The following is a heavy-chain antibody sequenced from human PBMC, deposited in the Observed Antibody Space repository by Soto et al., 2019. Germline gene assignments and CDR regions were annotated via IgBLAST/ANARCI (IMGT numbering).Heavy chain of an antibody. CDR3: AKEGYSYHRCYFDS. J-gene: IGHJ4*02. CDR1: GFTFSSYA. Sequence: EVQLLESGGGLVQPGGSLRLSCAASGFTFSSYAMSWVRQAPGKGLEWVSAISGSGGSTYYADSVKGRFTISRDNSKNTLYLQMNSLRAADTAVYDYAKEGYSYHRCYFDSWGQGTLVTVSS. V-gene: IGHV3-23*01. CDR2: ISGSGGST. D-gene: IGHD5-18*01.